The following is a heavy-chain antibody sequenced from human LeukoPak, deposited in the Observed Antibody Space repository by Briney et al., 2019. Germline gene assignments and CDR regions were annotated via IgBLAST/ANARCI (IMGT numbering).Heavy chain of an antibody. CDR1: GFTVSSNY. CDR2: IYSGGGT. D-gene: IGHD3-10*01. Sequence: GGSLRLSCAASGFTVSSNYMSWVREAPGKGVEWVSVIYSGGGTYYADSVKGKFTMSRDNSKNTLYLQMNSLRAEDTAVYYCAKEGDYYGSGSYQFDYWGQGTLVTVSS. J-gene: IGHJ4*02. V-gene: IGHV3-66*01. CDR3: AKEGDYYGSGSYQFDY.